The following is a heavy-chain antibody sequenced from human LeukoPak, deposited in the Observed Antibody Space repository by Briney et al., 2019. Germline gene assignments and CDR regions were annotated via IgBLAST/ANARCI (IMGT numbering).Heavy chain of an antibody. D-gene: IGHD6-13*01. V-gene: IGHV4-34*01. J-gene: IGHJ6*04. CDR2: INHSGST. CDR3: ARGQTSSWDV. Sequence: SETLSLTCAVYGGSFSGYYWSCIRQPPGKGLEWIGEINHSGSTNYNPSLKSRVTISVDTSKNQFSLKLSSVTAADTAVYYCARGQTSSWDVWGKGTTVTVSS. CDR1: GGSFSGYY.